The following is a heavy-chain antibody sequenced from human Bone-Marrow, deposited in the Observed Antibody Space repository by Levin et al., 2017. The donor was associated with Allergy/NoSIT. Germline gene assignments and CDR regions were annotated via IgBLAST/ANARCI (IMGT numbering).Heavy chain of an antibody. CDR3: ARIAGEFDP. D-gene: IGHD2-21*01. CDR2: ISGSST. J-gene: IGHJ5*02. Sequence: GESLKISCAASGFTFSSSAMSWVRQAPGKGLEWVSFISGSSTYYADSVKGRFTISRDNSKNTLYLQMNSLTAEDTAVYYCARIAGEFDPWGQGTLVTVSS. V-gene: IGHV3-23*01. CDR1: GFTFSSSA.